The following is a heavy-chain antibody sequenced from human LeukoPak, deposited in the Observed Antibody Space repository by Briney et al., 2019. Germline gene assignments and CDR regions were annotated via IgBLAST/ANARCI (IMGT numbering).Heavy chain of an antibody. CDR3: ARQGQRRNPWYYFDY. CDR2: IYYSGST. J-gene: IGHJ4*02. D-gene: IGHD1-1*01. V-gene: IGHV4-39*07. CDR1: GGSISSSSYY. Sequence: SETLSLTCTVSGGSISSSSYYWGWIRQPPGKGLEWIGSIYYSGSTYYNPSLKSRVTISVDTSKNQFSLKLSSVTAADTAVYYCARQGQRRNPWYYFDYWGQGALVTVSS.